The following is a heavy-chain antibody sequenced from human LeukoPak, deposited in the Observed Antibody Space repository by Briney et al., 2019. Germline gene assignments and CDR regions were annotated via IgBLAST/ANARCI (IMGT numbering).Heavy chain of an antibody. CDR1: GGSVSSGNYY. CDR3: AREIITAGYYYYYMDV. J-gene: IGHJ6*03. CDR2: IFYSGST. V-gene: IGHV4-61*01. D-gene: IGHD6-25*01. Sequence: SETLSLTCTVSGGSVSSGNYYWSWIRQPPGKGLEWIGYIFYSGSTKYNSSLKSRVTISVDTSKNQFSLKVSSVTAADTAVYYCAREIITAGYYYYYMDVWGKGTTVTVSS.